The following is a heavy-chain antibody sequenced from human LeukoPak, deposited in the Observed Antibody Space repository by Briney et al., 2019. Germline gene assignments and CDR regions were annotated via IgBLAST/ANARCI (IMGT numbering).Heavy chain of an antibody. CDR3: ARGRSGSYYKGPFDY. Sequence: PSETLSLTCTVSGGSISSYYWSWIRQPPGKGLEWIGYIYYSGSTNYNPSLMSRVTISVDTSKNQFSLKLSSVTAADTAVYYCARGRSGSYYKGPFDYWGQGTLVTVSS. D-gene: IGHD3-10*01. CDR2: IYYSGST. CDR1: GGSISSYY. J-gene: IGHJ4*02. V-gene: IGHV4-59*01.